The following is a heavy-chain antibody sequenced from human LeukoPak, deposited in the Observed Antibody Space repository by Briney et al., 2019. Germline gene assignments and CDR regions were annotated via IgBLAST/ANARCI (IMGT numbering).Heavy chain of an antibody. CDR3: AREARVGGALQY. CDR2: INPDGSIR. Sequence: GGSLRLSCAASGLTFSTYWMHWVRQARGKGLAWVARINPDGSIRTYANSVQGRVTISRDTAKDTLFLQMNSLRAEDTAVYYCAREARVGGALQYWGQGTPVTVSS. J-gene: IGHJ4*02. CDR1: GLTFSTYW. D-gene: IGHD1-26*01. V-gene: IGHV3-74*03.